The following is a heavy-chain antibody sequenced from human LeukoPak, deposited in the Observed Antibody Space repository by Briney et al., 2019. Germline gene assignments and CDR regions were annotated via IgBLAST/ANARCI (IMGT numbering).Heavy chain of an antibody. V-gene: IGHV3-11*01. CDR1: GFTFSDYY. CDR2: ISSSGSTI. CDR3: ARGDYYDSVDWFDP. D-gene: IGHD3-22*01. J-gene: IGHJ5*02. Sequence: GGSLRLSCAASGFTFSDYYMSWIRQAPGKGLEWVSYISSSGSTIYYADSVKGRFTISRDNAKNSLYLQMNSLRAEDTAVYYCARGDYYDSVDWFDPWGQGTLVTVSS.